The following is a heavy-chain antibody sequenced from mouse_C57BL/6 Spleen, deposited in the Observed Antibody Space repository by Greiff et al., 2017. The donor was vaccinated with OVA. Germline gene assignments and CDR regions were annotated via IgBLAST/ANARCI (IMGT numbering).Heavy chain of an antibody. CDR3: ARDKESLDY. Sequence: EVKLVESEGGLVQPGSSMKLSCTASGFTFSDYYMAWVRQVPEKGLEWVANINYDGSSTYYLDSLKSRFIISRDNAKNILYLQMSSLKSEDTATYYCARDKESLDYWGQGTTLTVSS. CDR2: INYDGSST. V-gene: IGHV5-16*01. CDR1: GFTFSDYY. J-gene: IGHJ2*01.